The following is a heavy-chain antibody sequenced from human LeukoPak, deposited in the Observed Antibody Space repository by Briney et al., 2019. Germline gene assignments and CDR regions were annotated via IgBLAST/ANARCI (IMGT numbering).Heavy chain of an antibody. J-gene: IGHJ4*02. D-gene: IGHD5-12*01. CDR3: ARDFRYAFDN. V-gene: IGHV3-48*04. CDR2: IGISSGNT. CDR1: GFTFSDYS. Sequence: GGSLRLSCAASGFTFSDYSMNWVRQAPGKGLEWISYIGISSGNTKYADSVKGRFPISGDSAKNSVYLQMNSLRVEDTAVYYCARDFRYAFDNWGQGTLVTVSS.